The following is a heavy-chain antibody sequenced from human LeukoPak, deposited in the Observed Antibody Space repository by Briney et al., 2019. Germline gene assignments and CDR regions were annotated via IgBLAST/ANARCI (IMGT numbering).Heavy chain of an antibody. V-gene: IGHV3-48*03. J-gene: IGHJ6*02. CDR2: ISSGGMTI. CDR3: ARDDYDIVTGYYSMYSYGVDV. D-gene: IGHD3-9*01. Sequence: GGSLRLSCEAPGFTFSSYEMNWVRQAPGKGLEWISYISSGGMTIYYADSVRGRFTVSRDNTKNSLFLQMNSLRAEDTAVYFCARDDYDIVTGYYSMYSYGVDVWGQGTAVTVSS. CDR1: GFTFSSYE.